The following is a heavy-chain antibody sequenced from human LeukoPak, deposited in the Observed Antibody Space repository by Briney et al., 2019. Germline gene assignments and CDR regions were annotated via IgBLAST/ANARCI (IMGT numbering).Heavy chain of an antibody. V-gene: IGHV3-66*01. Sequence: PGGSLRLSCAASGFTVSSNYMSWVRQAPGKGLEWVSLLYTSGSTYYADSVKGRFTISRDSSKNTLYLQMNDLRGEDTAVYYCAGTTKYYFDYWGQGALVTVSS. CDR1: GFTVSSNY. CDR3: AGTTKYYFDY. CDR2: LYTSGST. D-gene: IGHD1-26*01. J-gene: IGHJ4*02.